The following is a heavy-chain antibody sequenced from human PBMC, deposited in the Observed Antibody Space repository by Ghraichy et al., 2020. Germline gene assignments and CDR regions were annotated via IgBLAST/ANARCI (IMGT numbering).Heavy chain of an antibody. D-gene: IGHD6-6*01. Sequence: ETLSLTCAASGFSYNTYDMSWVRQAPGKGLEWVSSISRGSGYIYYADSVRGRFTISRDNAKNSLYLQMNSLGAGDAAVYFCAREILGGSSFDYWGQGTPVLVSS. J-gene: IGHJ4*02. CDR1: GFSYNTYD. CDR2: ISRGSGYI. V-gene: IGHV3-21*01. CDR3: AREILGGSSFDY.